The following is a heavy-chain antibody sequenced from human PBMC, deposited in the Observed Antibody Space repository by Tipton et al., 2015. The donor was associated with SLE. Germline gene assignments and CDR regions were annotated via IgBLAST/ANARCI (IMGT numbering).Heavy chain of an antibody. CDR2: FSD. J-gene: IGHJ5*02. CDR1: GYTFTNYK. Sequence: QLVQSGAEVKEPGASVKVSCKASGYTFTNYKIHWFRQAPGQGLEWMGMFSDEKFQGRLTMTWDTSSSTAYMELSSLRSEDTAVFYCARELTTMTTGWFALWGQGTLVTVSS. CDR3: ARELTTMTTGWFAL. V-gene: IGHV1-46*01. D-gene: IGHD4-17*01.